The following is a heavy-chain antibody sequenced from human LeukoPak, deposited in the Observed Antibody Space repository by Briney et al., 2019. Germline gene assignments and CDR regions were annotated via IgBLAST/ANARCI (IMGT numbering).Heavy chain of an antibody. CDR2: IWYDGTNK. D-gene: IGHD3-22*01. CDR3: ARDIDSSGDHGPDY. V-gene: IGHV3-33*01. J-gene: IGHJ4*02. CDR1: GFTFSSYG. Sequence: GGSLRLSCAASGFTFSSYGMHWVRQSPGKGLDWVAVIWYDGTNKYYADSVKGRFTISRDNSKNTMYLQMNSLRAEDTAVYYCARDIDSSGDHGPDYGGQGTLVTVS.